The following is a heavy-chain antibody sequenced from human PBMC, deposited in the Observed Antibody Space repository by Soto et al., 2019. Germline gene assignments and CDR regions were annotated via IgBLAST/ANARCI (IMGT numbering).Heavy chain of an antibody. CDR3: ARDYYDSSGRPTIDY. CDR2: INHSGST. D-gene: IGHD3-22*01. V-gene: IGHV4-34*01. Sequence: QVQLQQWGAGLLKPSETLSLTCAVYGGSFSGYYWSWIRQPPGKGLEWIGEINHSGSTNYNPSLKSRVTITVDTSTNQFSLTLSSVTAADTAVYYCARDYYDSSGRPTIDYWGQGTLVTVSS. CDR1: GGSFSGYY. J-gene: IGHJ4*02.